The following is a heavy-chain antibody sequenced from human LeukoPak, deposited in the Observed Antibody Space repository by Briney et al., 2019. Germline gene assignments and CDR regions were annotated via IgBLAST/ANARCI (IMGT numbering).Heavy chain of an antibody. J-gene: IGHJ4*02. CDR1: GRSLSTGCYY. D-gene: IGHD2-2*01. Sequence: SETLSLTCPVSGRSLSTGCYYWSWIRQPAGRGLEWTGRIYTTENTNYNPSLKSRVTISVDPSNNRFSLNLSSVTAADTAVYYCARAFHCSTTSCYARCLDYWGQGALVTVSS. CDR3: ARAFHCSTTSCYARCLDY. V-gene: IGHV4-61*02. CDR2: IYTTENT.